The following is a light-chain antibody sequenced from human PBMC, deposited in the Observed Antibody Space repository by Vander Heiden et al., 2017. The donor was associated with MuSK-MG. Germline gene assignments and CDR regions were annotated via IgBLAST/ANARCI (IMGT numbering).Light chain of an antibody. Sequence: YELTQPPSVSVSPGQTASITCSGDKLGDKYACWYQQKPGQSPVRGIYQDSKRPSGIPERFYGSNSGNKANPHISGTQAVDEADDYCPAWDSRTYVFGGGTKLTVL. J-gene: IGLJ2*01. V-gene: IGLV3-1*01. CDR1: KLGDKY. CDR2: QDS. CDR3: PAWDSRTYV.